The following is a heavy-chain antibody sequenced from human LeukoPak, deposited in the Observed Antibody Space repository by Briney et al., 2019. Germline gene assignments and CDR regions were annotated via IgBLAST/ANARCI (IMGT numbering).Heavy chain of an antibody. CDR3: AREFRIAAAGTDYYYSMDV. Sequence: PGGSLRLSCAASGFTFSSYDMHWVRQATGKGLEWVSAIGTAGDTYYPGSVKGRFTVSRENAKNSLYLQMNSLRAGDTAVYYCAREFRIAAAGTDYYYSMDVWGQGTTVTVSS. CDR1: GFTFSSYD. D-gene: IGHD6-13*01. V-gene: IGHV3-13*01. CDR2: IGTAGDT. J-gene: IGHJ6*02.